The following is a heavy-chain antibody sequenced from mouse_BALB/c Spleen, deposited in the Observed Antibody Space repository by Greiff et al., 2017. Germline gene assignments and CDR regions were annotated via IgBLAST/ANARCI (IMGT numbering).Heavy chain of an antibody. J-gene: IGHJ4*01. CDR2: IWSGGST. CDR3: AAPYYGKGGAMDY. D-gene: IGHD2-10*01. V-gene: IGHV2-2*02. Sequence: VQRVESGPGLVQPSQSLSITCTVSGFSLTSYGVHWVRQSPGKGLEWLGVIWSGGSTDYNAAFISRLSISKDNSKSQVFFKMNSLQANDTAIYYCAAPYYGKGGAMDYWGQGTSVTVSS. CDR1: GFSLTSYG.